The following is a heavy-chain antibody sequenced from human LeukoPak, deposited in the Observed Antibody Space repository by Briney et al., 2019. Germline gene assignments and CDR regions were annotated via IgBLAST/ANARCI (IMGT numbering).Heavy chain of an antibody. V-gene: IGHV1-2*02. CDR1: GYTFTCYY. J-gene: IGHJ4*02. D-gene: IGHD6-6*01. CDR2: INPNSGGT. Sequence: ASVKVSCKASGYTFTCYYMHWVRQAPGQGLEWMGWINPNSGGTNYAQKFQGRVTMTRDTSISTAYMELSRLRSDDTAVYYCDIAARPGSPYYFDYWGQGTLVTVSS. CDR3: DIAARPGSPYYFDY.